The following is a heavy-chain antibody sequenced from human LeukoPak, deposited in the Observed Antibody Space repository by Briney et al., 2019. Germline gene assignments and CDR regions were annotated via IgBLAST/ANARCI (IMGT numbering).Heavy chain of an antibody. CDR2: IYYSGST. CDR1: GGSISSGGYY. Sequence: PSETLSLTCTVSGGSISSGGYYWSWIRQHPGKGLEWIGYIYYSGSTYYNPSLKSRVTISVDTSKNQFSLKLSSVTAADTAVYYCARAVTRVRGDWGYFDYWGQGTLVTVSS. J-gene: IGHJ4*02. CDR3: ARAVTRVRGDWGYFDY. D-gene: IGHD3-10*01. V-gene: IGHV4-31*03.